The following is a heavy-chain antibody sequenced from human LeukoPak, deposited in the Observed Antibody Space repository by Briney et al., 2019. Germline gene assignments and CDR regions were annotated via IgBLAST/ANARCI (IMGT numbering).Heavy chain of an antibody. CDR1: GYSISTGYY. D-gene: IGHD6-13*01. J-gene: IGHJ4*02. V-gene: IGHV4-38-2*02. CDR2: MYHSGNT. CDR3: ARVTSNWSLDY. Sequence: SETLSLTCSVSGYSISTGYYWGWIRQPPGKGLEWIGSMYHSGNTNYNPSLKSRVTMSVDTSKNQFSLKLSSVTAADRAVYYCARVTSNWSLDYWGQGTLVTVSS.